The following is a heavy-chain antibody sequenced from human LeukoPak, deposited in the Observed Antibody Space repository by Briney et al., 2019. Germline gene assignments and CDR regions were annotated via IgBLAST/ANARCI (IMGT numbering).Heavy chain of an antibody. CDR2: IYYSGSI. CDR3: ARENPSGYYNRPIDY. Sequence: SETLSLTCTVSGASVSSASHWSWIRQPPGKGLEWIGDIYYSGSIKYNPSLKSRVTMSVDTSKNQFSLKLSSVTAADTAIYYCARENPSGYYNRPIDYWGQGTLVTVSS. D-gene: IGHD3-22*01. CDR1: GASVSSASH. V-gene: IGHV4-61*01. J-gene: IGHJ4*02.